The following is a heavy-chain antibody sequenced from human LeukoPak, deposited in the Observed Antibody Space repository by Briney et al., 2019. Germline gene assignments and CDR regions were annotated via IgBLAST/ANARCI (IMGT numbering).Heavy chain of an antibody. J-gene: IGHJ4*02. Sequence: PSETLSLTCSVSVDSISSYYWHWIRQPPGKGLGWIGYIYNSVSTNYNPSLKSRVTISVDTSKNQFSLRLSSVTAADTAVYYCARTMIRGLSPFDFWGQGTLVTVSS. D-gene: IGHD3-10*01. CDR1: VDSISSYY. CDR2: IYNSVST. CDR3: ARTMIRGLSPFDF. V-gene: IGHV4-59*01.